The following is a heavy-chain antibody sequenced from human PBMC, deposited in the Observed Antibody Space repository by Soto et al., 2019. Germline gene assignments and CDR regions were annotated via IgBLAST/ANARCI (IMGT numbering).Heavy chain of an antibody. CDR2: VNPNNGDT. V-gene: IGHV1-8*01. CDR3: AKVSRKGSAIDFDY. Sequence: QVQLVQSGAELKKPGASVKVSCKASGYTFSNYDMNWVRQATGQGHEWIGWVNPNNGDTGYAQKFQGRVTLTTDIYTTTAYMELTSLRSEDTAIYYCAKVSRKGSAIDFDYWGQGTLITVSS. J-gene: IGHJ4*02. D-gene: IGHD3-10*01. CDR1: GYTFSNYD.